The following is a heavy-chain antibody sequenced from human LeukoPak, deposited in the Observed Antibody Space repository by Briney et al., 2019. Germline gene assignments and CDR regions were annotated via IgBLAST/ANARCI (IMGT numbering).Heavy chain of an antibody. J-gene: IGHJ4*02. CDR2: ISNNGGYT. CDR3: VRDIGGFYRGYGDS. CDR1: GFTFSSSA. D-gene: IGHD5-12*01. V-gene: IGHV3-23*01. Sequence: GGSLRLSCAASGFTFSSSAMSWVRQAPGKGLEWVSAISNNGGYTYYADSVQGRFTISRDNSKNSLYLQMDSLRVEDTAVYYCVRDIGGFYRGYGDSWGQGTLVTVSS.